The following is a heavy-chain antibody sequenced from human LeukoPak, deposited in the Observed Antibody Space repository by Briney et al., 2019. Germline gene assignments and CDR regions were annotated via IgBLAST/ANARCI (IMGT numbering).Heavy chain of an antibody. Sequence: PSETLSLTCTVSGYSISSGYYWGWIRQPPGKGLEWIGSIYHSGSTYYNPSLKSRVTISVDTSKNQFSLKLSSVTAADTAVYYCARGHARYSGYDPPAYGMDVWGQGTTVTVSS. D-gene: IGHD5-12*01. CDR3: ARGHARYSGYDPPAYGMDV. J-gene: IGHJ6*02. CDR1: GYSISSGYY. CDR2: IYHSGST. V-gene: IGHV4-38-2*02.